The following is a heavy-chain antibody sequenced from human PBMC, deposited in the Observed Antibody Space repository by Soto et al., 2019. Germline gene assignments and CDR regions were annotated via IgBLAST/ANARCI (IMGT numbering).Heavy chain of an antibody. D-gene: IGHD3-3*01. CDR3: ARDFGHGYYLDY. J-gene: IGHJ4*02. CDR2: ITDSSDTV. CDR1: GITFGSRA. V-gene: IGHV3-48*02. Sequence: GGSLRLSCVASGITFGSRAMSWVRQAPGEGLEWVSYITDSSDTVHYADSVRGRFTISRDNAESSLYLQMNSLRDEDTAVYFCARDFGHGYYLDYWGRGTLVTVSS.